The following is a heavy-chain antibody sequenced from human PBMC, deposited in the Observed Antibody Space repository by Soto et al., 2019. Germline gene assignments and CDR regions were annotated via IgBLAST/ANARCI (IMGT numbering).Heavy chain of an antibody. CDR1: GGSITSGDYY. Sequence: PSETLSLTCTVSGGSITSGDYYWSWFRQPPGKGLEWIGYIYYSGSTSYNPALKSRLTMSVDASKNHLSLKLSSVTAADTAVYYCARAFDDSSGYYGGLGYWGRGTLVTVSS. D-gene: IGHD3-22*01. CDR2: IYYSGST. V-gene: IGHV4-30-4*01. J-gene: IGHJ4*02. CDR3: ARAFDDSSGYYGGLGY.